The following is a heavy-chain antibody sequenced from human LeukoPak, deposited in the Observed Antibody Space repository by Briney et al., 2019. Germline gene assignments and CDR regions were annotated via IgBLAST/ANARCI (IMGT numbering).Heavy chain of an antibody. V-gene: IGHV3-13*01. CDR1: GFTFDNND. CDR3: VRQPDSARYGFDY. D-gene: IGHD1-14*01. J-gene: IGHJ4*02. CDR2: IGSAGYT. Sequence: PGGSLRLSCEVYGFTFDNNDMHWVRQTTGKGLEWVSAIGSAGYTYYADSVRGRFTITRDNAKQSLYLQMNSLRVEDTAVYHCVRQPDSARYGFDYWGRGTQVTVSS.